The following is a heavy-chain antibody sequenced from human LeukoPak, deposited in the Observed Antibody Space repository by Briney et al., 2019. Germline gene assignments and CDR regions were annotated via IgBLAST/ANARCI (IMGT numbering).Heavy chain of an antibody. CDR1: GGSFSGYY. CDR2: INHSGST. D-gene: IGHD6-6*01. V-gene: IGHV4-34*01. J-gene: IGHJ4*02. Sequence: PSETLSLTCAVYGGSFSGYYWSWIRQPPGKGLEWIGEINHSGSTNYNPSLKSRVTISVDTSKNQFSLKLSSVTAADTAVYYCARSEYSSSSTLFDYWGQGTLVTVSS. CDR3: ARSEYSSSSTLFDY.